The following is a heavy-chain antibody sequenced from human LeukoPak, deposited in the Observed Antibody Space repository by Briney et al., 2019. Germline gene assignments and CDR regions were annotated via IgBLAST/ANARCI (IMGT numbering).Heavy chain of an antibody. CDR3: AKVRAVAGPGLFYYYYMVV. V-gene: IGHV3-9*01. J-gene: IGHJ6*03. CDR2: ISWNSGSI. D-gene: IGHD6-19*01. CDR1: GFTFDDYA. Sequence: GGSLRLSCAASGFTFDDYAMHWVRQAPGKGLEWVSGISWNSGSIGYADSVKGRFTISRDNAKNSLYLQMNSLRAEDTALYYCAKVRAVAGPGLFYYYYMVVLGKGTTVTVSS.